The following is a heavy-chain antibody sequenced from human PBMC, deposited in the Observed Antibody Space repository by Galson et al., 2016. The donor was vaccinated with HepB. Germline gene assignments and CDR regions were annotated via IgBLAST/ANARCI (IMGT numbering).Heavy chain of an antibody. CDR2: TYYRSKWFN. CDR1: GDSVSSNTAA. CDR3: ARDKGVSVGGKGFDY. D-gene: IGHD5/OR15-5a*01. Sequence: CAISGDSVSSNTAAWNWVRQSPSRGLEWLGRTYYRSKWFNDYAVSVKSRITINPDTSKNQFSLQLNSVTPEDTAIYFCARDKGVSVGGKGFDYWGQGALVTVSS. V-gene: IGHV6-1*01. J-gene: IGHJ4*02.